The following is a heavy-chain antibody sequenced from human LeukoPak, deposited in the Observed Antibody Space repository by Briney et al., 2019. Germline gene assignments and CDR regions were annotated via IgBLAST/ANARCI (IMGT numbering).Heavy chain of an antibody. J-gene: IGHJ4*02. CDR2: TYYRSKWYN. D-gene: IGHD6-19*01. CDR1: GDSVSSNSAA. CDR3: ARELIGYSSGWYDSEIWLIDY. Sequence: SQTLSLTCAISGDSVSSNSAAWNWIRQSPSRGLEWLGRTYYRSKWYNDYAVSVKSRITINPDTSKNQFSLQLNSVTPEDTAVYYCARELIGYSSGWYDSEIWLIDYWGQGTLVTVSS. V-gene: IGHV6-1*01.